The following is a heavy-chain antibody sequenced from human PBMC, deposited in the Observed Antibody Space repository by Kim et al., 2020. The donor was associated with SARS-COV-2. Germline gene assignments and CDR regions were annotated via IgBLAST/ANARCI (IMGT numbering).Heavy chain of an antibody. D-gene: IGHD3-3*01. CDR3: ARSRITIFGVVITFDY. V-gene: IGHV1-18*01. CDR1: GYTFTSYG. CDR2: ISAYNGNT. Sequence: ASVKVSCKASGYTFTSYGISWVRQAPGQGLEWMGWISAYNGNTNYAQKLQGRVTMTTDTSTSTAYMELRSLRSDDTAVYYCARSRITIFGVVITFDYWGQGTLVTVSS. J-gene: IGHJ4*02.